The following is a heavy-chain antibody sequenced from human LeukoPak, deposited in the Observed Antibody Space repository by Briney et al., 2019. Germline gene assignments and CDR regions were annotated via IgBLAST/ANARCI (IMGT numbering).Heavy chain of an antibody. CDR1: GGSISTYNYY. CDR2: LSYTGSS. CDR3: ARPFGTSSGFDY. V-gene: IGHV4-39*01. Sequence: PSETLSLTCTVSGGSISTYNYYWGWLRQPPGKGLEWIGGLSYTGSSYYNPSLKSPVTISGDTSKNQFSLKVRSVTAADTAVYYCARPFGTSSGFDYWGQGILVTVSS. J-gene: IGHJ4*02. D-gene: IGHD6-6*01.